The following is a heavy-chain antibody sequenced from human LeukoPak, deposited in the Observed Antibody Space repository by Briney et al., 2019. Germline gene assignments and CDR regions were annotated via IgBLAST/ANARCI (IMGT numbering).Heavy chain of an antibody. CDR2: IIPIFGTA. V-gene: IGHV1-69*13. J-gene: IGHJ4*02. CDR1: GDTFSSYA. D-gene: IGHD3-10*01. Sequence: ASVKVSCKASGDTFSSYAISWVRQAPGQGLEWMGGIIPIFGTANYAQKFQGRVTITADESTSTAYMELSSLRSEDTAVYYCARDMGRRYFDYWGQGTLVTVSS. CDR3: ARDMGRRYFDY.